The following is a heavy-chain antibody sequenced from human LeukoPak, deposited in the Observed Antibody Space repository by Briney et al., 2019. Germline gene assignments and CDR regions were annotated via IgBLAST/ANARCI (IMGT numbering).Heavy chain of an antibody. V-gene: IGHV4-38-2*02. CDR1: GYSISSGYY. Sequence: SETLSLTCTVSGYSISSGYYWGWIRQPPGKGLEWIGSIYHSGTTNYNPSLKSRVSMSVDTSKNQFSLRLTSVTAADTAVYYCARQTGSGLFILPGGQGTLVTVSS. CDR2: IYHSGTT. J-gene: IGHJ4*02. D-gene: IGHD3/OR15-3a*01. CDR3: ARQTGSGLFILP.